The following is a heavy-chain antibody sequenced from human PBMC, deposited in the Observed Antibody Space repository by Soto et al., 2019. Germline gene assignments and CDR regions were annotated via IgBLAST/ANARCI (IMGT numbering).Heavy chain of an antibody. Sequence: DVQLLQSGPEVKKPGESLRISCRGSEYPFATYWIAWVRQMPGKGLEWMGIFSPAASDRRYSPSFEGHVTMSADRSISTAYLQWSSLKASDSGIYYCVRRSGGQRFGPAYIDLWGQGTLVIVSS. J-gene: IGHJ4*02. CDR2: FSPAASDR. V-gene: IGHV5-51*01. D-gene: IGHD1-26*01. CDR3: VRRSGGQRFGPAYIDL. CDR1: EYPFATYW.